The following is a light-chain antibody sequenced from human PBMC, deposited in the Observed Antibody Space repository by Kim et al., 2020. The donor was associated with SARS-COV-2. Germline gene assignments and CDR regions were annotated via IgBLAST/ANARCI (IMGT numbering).Light chain of an antibody. J-gene: IGLJ2*01. CDR3: NSRDSSGNHVV. CDR2: GKN. Sequence: ALGQTVRITCKGDSLRSYYASWYQQKPGQATVLVIYGKNNRPSGIPDRFSGSSSGNTASLTITGAQAEDEADYYCNSRDSSGNHVVFGGGTQLTVL. CDR1: SLRSYY. V-gene: IGLV3-19*01.